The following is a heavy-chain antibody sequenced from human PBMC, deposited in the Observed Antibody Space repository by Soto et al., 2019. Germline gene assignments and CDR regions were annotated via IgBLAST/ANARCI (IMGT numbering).Heavy chain of an antibody. CDR1: GGTFSSYA. D-gene: IGHD2-2*01. Sequence: QVQLVQSGAEVKKPGSSVKVSCKASGGTFSSYAISWVRQAPGQGLEWMGGIIPIFGTANYAQKFQGRVTSTADESTSTAYMELSSLRSEDTAVYYCARELGYCSSTSCPNFDYWGQGTLVTVSS. CDR3: ARELGYCSSTSCPNFDY. V-gene: IGHV1-69*01. J-gene: IGHJ4*02. CDR2: IIPIFGTA.